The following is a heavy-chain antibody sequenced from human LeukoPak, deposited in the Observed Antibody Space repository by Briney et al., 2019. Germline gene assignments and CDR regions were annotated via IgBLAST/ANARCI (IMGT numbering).Heavy chain of an antibody. Sequence: GRSLRLSCAASGFTFSSYGMHWVRQAPGKGLEWVAVISYDGSNKYYADSVKGRFTISRDNSKNTLYLQMNSLRAEDKAVYYCAKDAEIDYGGNPLGDWGQGTLVTVSS. V-gene: IGHV3-30*18. CDR3: AKDAEIDYGGNPLGD. D-gene: IGHD4-23*01. J-gene: IGHJ4*02. CDR1: GFTFSSYG. CDR2: ISYDGSNK.